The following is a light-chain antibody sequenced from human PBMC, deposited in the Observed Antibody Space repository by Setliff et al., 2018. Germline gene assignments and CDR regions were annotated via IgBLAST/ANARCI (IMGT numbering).Light chain of an antibody. CDR1: NNDVGAYNY. CDR2: DVS. Sequence: QSALTQPASVSGSPGQSVTISCTGTNNDVGAYNYVSWYQQHPGKAPKFMIYDVSKRSSGASDRFSGSKSGNTASLTISGLQAEDEADYYCTSYTISSTEVFGTGTKVTVL. V-gene: IGLV2-14*03. CDR3: TSYTISSTEV. J-gene: IGLJ1*01.